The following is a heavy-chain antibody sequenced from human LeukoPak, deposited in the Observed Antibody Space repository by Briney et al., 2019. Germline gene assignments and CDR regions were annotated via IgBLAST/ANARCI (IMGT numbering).Heavy chain of an antibody. CDR2: IIPIYGTA. J-gene: IGHJ4*02. CDR3: ARSQGYSGYDEYCGGDCEFDY. D-gene: IGHD2-21*02. V-gene: IGHV1-69*05. Sequence: SVTVSFKASVCTFRSYANSWVRQAPGQGLERMGGIIPIYGTANYAQKLQGRVTITTDESTSTAYMELSSLRSEDTAVYYCARSQGYSGYDEYCGGDCEFDYWGQGTLVTVSS. CDR1: VCTFRSYA.